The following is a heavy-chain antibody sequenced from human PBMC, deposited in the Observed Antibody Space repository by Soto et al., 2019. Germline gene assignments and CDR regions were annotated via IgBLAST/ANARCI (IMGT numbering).Heavy chain of an antibody. CDR1: GFTFGDYA. Sequence: GGSLRLSCAASGFTFGDYAMHWVRQVPGKGLEWVSGFKWNSGDVGYADSVKGRFTISRDNAKNSLYLQMNSLRPEDTAVYHCAKDRSSGSPYYGMDFWGQGTMVTVSS. CDR3: AKDRSSGSPYYGMDF. D-gene: IGHD3-10*01. J-gene: IGHJ6*02. V-gene: IGHV3-9*01. CDR2: FKWNSGDV.